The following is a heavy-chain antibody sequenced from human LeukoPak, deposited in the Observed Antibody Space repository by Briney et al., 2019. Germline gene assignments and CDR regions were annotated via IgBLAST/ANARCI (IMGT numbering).Heavy chain of an antibody. CDR1: GYTFTSYD. Sequence: GASVKVSCKASGYTFTSYDINWVRQATGQGLEWMGWMNPNSGNTGYAQKFQGRVTMTRNTSISTAYMELSSLGSEDTAVYYCARRGLDSDTIFGVVQFDYWGQGTLVTVSS. D-gene: IGHD3-3*01. CDR2: MNPNSGNT. CDR3: ARRGLDSDTIFGVVQFDY. J-gene: IGHJ4*02. V-gene: IGHV1-8*01.